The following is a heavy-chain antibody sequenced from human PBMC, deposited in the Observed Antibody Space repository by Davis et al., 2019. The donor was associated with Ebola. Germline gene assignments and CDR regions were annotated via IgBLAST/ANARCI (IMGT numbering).Heavy chain of an antibody. CDR2: ISGSGGST. CDR3: ATGGSSDY. CDR1: GFTFSSYA. D-gene: IGHD2-2*01. V-gene: IGHV3-23*01. Sequence: GGSLRLSCAASGFTFSSYAMSWVRQAPGKGLEWVSAISGSGGSTYYADSVKGRFTISRDNAKNSLYLQMTSLRDEDTAVYYCATGGSSDYWGQGTLVTVSS. J-gene: IGHJ4*02.